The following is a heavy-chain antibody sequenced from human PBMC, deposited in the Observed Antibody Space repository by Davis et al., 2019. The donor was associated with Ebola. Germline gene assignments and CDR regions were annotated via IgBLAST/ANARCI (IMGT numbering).Heavy chain of an antibody. V-gene: IGHV3-74*01. CDR2: IKSDGSTT. Sequence: PGGSLRLSCAASGFTSTFSNYWMHWVRQAPGKGLVWVSNIKSDGSTTNYADSVKGRFTISRDNAKNTLYLQMNNLRAEDTAVYFCVRLAGPNWGQGTLVAVSS. D-gene: IGHD3-22*01. J-gene: IGHJ4*02. CDR1: GFTSTFSNYW. CDR3: VRLAGPN.